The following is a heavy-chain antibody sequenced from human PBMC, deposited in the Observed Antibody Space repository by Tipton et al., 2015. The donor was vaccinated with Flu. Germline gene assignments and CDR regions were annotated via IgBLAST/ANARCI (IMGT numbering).Heavy chain of an antibody. J-gene: IGHJ4*02. CDR2: IFYSGRS. CDR3: ARNREGIGNLDS. V-gene: IGHV4-61*01. Sequence: LRLSCTVSGGSVSTGSYYWSWIRQPPGKKLEWIGYIFYSGRSKYNPSLENRVTILIDTTKNQFSLKLTPVTVADTAMYYCARNREGIGNLDSWGQGTLVTVTS. CDR1: GGSVSTGSYY. D-gene: IGHD1-26*01.